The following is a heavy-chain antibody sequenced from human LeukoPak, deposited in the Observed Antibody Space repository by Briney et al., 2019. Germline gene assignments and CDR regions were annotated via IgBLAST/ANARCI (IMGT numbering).Heavy chain of an antibody. CDR1: GGSFSGYY. CDR2: INYSGST. Sequence: SETLSLTCAVYGGSFSGYYWSWIRQPPGKGLEWIGEINYSGSTNYNPSLESRVTISVDMSKNQFSLKLSSVTAADTAVYYCSRGRRDGYTGPWYFDLWGRGTLVTVSS. D-gene: IGHD5-24*01. V-gene: IGHV4-34*01. CDR3: SRGRRDGYTGPWYFDL. J-gene: IGHJ2*01.